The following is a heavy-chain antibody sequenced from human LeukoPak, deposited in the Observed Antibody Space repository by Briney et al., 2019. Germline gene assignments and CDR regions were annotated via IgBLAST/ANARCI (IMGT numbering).Heavy chain of an antibody. CDR1: CGSISSYY. Sequence: SETLSLTCTVSCGSISSYYWSWIRQPPGEGLEWIGEINHSGSTNYNPSLKSRVTISVDTSKNQFSLKLSSVTAADTAVYYCARIGYSYGSSRDYWGQGTLVTVSS. CDR3: ARIGYSYGSSRDY. V-gene: IGHV4-34*01. CDR2: INHSGST. D-gene: IGHD5-18*01. J-gene: IGHJ4*02.